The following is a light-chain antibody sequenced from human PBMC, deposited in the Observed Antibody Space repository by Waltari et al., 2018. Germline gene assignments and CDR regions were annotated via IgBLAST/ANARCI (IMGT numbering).Light chain of an antibody. V-gene: IGLV4-69*01. CDR3: ETGGHGTWV. CDR1: SGHSRNI. CDR2: VNSDGSH. J-gene: IGLJ3*02. Sequence: QLVLTQSPSASASLGASVTLTCTLSSGHSRNIIAWPQQQPGKGPRYLIKVNSDGSHRKGDEIPDRFSGSSSGAERYLTISSLQSEDEADYYCETGGHGTWVFGGGTKLTVL.